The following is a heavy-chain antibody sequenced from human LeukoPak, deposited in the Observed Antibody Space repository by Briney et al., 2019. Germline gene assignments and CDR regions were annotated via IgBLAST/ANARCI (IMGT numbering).Heavy chain of an antibody. CDR2: IKEDGSEK. D-gene: IGHD5-12*01. J-gene: IGHJ3*02. CDR1: GFTFSSFW. Sequence: PGGSLRLSYSVSGFTFSSFWMTWVRQAPGKGLEWVAKIKEDGSEKYYVDSVKGRFTVSRDNVRNSLFLQMNSLRVEDTATYYCARLYSAVYYGDAFDKWGQGTMVTVSS. V-gene: IGHV3-7*03. CDR3: ARLYSAVYYGDAFDK.